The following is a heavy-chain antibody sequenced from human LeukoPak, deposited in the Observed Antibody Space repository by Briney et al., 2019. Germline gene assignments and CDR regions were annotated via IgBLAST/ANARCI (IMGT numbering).Heavy chain of an antibody. V-gene: IGHV4-38-2*02. CDR2: TYHSGST. CDR3: ARERRYGDYYFDY. CDR1: GYSISSGYY. Sequence: SETLSLTCTVSGYSISSGYYWGWIRQPPGKGLEWIGSTYHSGSTCYNPSLKSRVTISVDTSKNQFSLKLSSVTAADTAVYYCARERRYGDYYFDYWGQGTLVTVSS. J-gene: IGHJ4*02. D-gene: IGHD4-17*01.